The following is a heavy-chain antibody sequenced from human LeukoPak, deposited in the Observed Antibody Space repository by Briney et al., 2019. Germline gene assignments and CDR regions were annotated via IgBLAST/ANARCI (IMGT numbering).Heavy chain of an antibody. J-gene: IGHJ4*02. D-gene: IGHD3-10*01. Sequence: SETLSLTCAVYGGSFSGYYWSWIRQPPGKGLEWIGEINHSGSTNYNPSLKSRVTISVDTSKNQFSLKLSSVTAADTAVYYCASWSGEFDCWGQGTLVTVSS. CDR1: GGSFSGYY. CDR2: INHSGST. V-gene: IGHV4-34*01. CDR3: ASWSGEFDC.